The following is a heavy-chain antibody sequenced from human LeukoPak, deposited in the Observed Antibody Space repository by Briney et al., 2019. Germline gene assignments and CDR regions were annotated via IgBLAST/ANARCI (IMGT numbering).Heavy chain of an antibody. J-gene: IGHJ3*02. V-gene: IGHV4-34*01. CDR1: APSFGGNC. CDR3: ARDFIVVDAFDI. CDR2: INHSGST. D-gene: IGHD3-16*02. Sequence: PTATLSLTLSVEAPSFGGNCWGSVSHPPGNWMEWIGEINHSGSTNYNPSLKSRVTISVDTSKNQFSLKLSSVTPEDTAVYYCARDFIVVDAFDIWGQGTMVTVSS.